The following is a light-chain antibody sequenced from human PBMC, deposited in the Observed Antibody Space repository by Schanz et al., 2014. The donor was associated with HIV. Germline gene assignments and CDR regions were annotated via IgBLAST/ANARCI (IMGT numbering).Light chain of an antibody. CDR3: CSYTGHSYV. V-gene: IGLV2-11*01. Sequence: QSALTQPRSMSGSPGQSVTISCTGTSSDVGGYNFVSWYQHHPGKAPKLIIYDVSKRPSGVPDRFSGSKSGNTASLTLSGLQAEDEADYYCCSYTGHSYVFGTGTKVTVL. J-gene: IGLJ1*01. CDR1: SSDVGGYNF. CDR2: DVS.